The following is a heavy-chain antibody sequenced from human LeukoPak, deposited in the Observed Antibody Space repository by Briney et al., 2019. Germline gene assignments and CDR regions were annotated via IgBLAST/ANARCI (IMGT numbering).Heavy chain of an antibody. CDR3: ARSMVRGVIIQAPFDY. V-gene: IGHV1-69*04. CDR1: GGTFSSYA. Sequence: SVKVSCKASGGTFSSYAISWVRQAPGQGLEWMGRIIPILGIANYAQKFQGRVTITADKSTSTAYMELSSLRSEDTAVYYCARSMVRGVIIQAPFDYRGQGTLVTVSS. J-gene: IGHJ4*02. CDR2: IIPILGIA. D-gene: IGHD3-10*01.